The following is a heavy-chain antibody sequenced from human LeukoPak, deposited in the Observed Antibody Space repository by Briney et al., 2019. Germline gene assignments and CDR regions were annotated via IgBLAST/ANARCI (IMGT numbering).Heavy chain of an antibody. CDR3: ARRSWIAAAGVAFDI. CDR2: IYYSGST. CDR1: GGSISSYY. V-gene: IGHV4-59*01. J-gene: IGHJ3*02. D-gene: IGHD6-13*01. Sequence: SETLSLTCTVSGGSISSYYWSWVRQPPGKGLGWSGYIYYSGSTNYNPSLKSRVTISVDTSKNQFSLKLSSVTAADTAVYYCARRSWIAAAGVAFDIWGQGTMVTVSS.